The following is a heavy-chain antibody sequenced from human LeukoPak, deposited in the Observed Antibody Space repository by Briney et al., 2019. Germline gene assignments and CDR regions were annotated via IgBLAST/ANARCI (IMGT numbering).Heavy chain of an antibody. D-gene: IGHD1-7*01. J-gene: IGHJ4*02. CDR1: GGSISSYY. V-gene: IGHV4-59*01. CDR3: TRGGKNYCDIHIFDY. CDR2: IYYGGST. Sequence: SETLSLTCTVSGGSISSYYWSWIRQPPGKGLEWIGFIYYGGSTNYNPSLKSRVTISVDTSKNQFSLKLSSVTAADTAVYYCTRGGKNYCDIHIFDYWGQGTLVTVSS.